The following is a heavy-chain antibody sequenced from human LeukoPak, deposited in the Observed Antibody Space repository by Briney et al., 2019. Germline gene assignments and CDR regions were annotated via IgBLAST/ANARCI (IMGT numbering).Heavy chain of an antibody. V-gene: IGHV3-30-3*01. CDR2: ISYDGSNK. J-gene: IGHJ4*02. Sequence: PGGSLRLSCAASGFTFSSSAMHWVRQAPGKGLEWVAVISYDGSNKYYADSVKGRFTISRDNSKNTLYLQMNSLRAEDTAVYYCARDISHSPSYYFDYWGQGTLVTVSS. D-gene: IGHD2-15*01. CDR1: GFTFSSSA. CDR3: ARDISHSPSYYFDY.